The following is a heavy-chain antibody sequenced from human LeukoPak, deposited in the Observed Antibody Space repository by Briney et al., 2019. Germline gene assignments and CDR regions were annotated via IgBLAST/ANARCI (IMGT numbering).Heavy chain of an antibody. J-gene: IGHJ4*02. CDR2: ISGSGGST. Sequence: GGSLRLSCAASGFTFSSYAMSWVRQAPGKGLEWVSAISGSGGSTYYADSVKGRFTISRDNSKNTLYLQMNSLRAEDTAMYYCARGPVVTAAFFDYWGQGTLVTVSS. V-gene: IGHV3-23*01. CDR3: ARGPVVTAAFFDY. D-gene: IGHD2-2*01. CDR1: GFTFSSYA.